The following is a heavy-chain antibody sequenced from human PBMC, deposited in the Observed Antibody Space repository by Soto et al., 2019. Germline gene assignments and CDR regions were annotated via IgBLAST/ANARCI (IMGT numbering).Heavy chain of an antibody. CDR2: IYYSGST. J-gene: IGHJ4*02. V-gene: IGHV4-31*03. Sequence: PSETLSLTCTVSGGSISSGGYYWSWIRQHPGKGLEWIGYIYYSGSTYYNPSLKSRVTISVDTSKNQFSLKLSSVTAADTAVYYCARGANLQPTGGRRSFDYWGQGALVTVSS. CDR3: ARGANLQPTGGRRSFDY. D-gene: IGHD2-15*01. CDR1: GGSISSGGYY.